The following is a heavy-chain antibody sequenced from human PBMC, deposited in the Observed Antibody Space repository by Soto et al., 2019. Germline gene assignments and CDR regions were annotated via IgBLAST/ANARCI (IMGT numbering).Heavy chain of an antibody. CDR1: GYSFTTYW. D-gene: IGHD4-4*01. V-gene: IGHV5-51*01. CDR2: IYPGDSDT. CDR3: ARQPAWVTLKTAMDV. J-gene: IGHJ6*02. Sequence: PGESLKISCQVSGYSFTTYWVAWVRQMPGKGLEWMGIIYPGDSDTRYSPSFQGQVTISADKSITTAYLQWISLKASDTAIYYCARQPAWVTLKTAMDVWGQGTTVTVSS.